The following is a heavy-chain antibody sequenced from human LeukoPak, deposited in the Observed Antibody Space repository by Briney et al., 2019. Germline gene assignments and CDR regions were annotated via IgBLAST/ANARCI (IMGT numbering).Heavy chain of an antibody. D-gene: IGHD1-1*01. CDR2: IDRGGST. CDR3: ARFRTTSAWYFDL. J-gene: IGHJ2*01. V-gene: IGHV4-34*01. Sequence: SETLSLTCAVYSGSFSGYFWTWVRQPPEKGLEWIGEIDRGGSTNYNPSLKSRVTILVDASNNQFSLRLMSVTAADTAVYYCARFRTTSAWYFDLWGRGTLVTVPS. CDR1: SGSFSGYF.